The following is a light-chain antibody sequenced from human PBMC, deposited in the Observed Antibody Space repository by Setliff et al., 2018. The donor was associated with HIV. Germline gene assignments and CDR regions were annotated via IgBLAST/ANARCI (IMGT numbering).Light chain of an antibody. V-gene: IGLV2-14*03. CDR3: ISYTSRITVV. J-gene: IGLJ1*01. CDR2: DVS. Sequence: QSALTQPASVSGSPGQSLTISCTGTSSDVGGYNYVSWYQQHPGKAPKLMIYDVSNRPSGISNRFSGSKSGKTASLTISGLQAEDEAEYYCISYTSRITVVFGTGTKVTVL. CDR1: SSDVGGYNY.